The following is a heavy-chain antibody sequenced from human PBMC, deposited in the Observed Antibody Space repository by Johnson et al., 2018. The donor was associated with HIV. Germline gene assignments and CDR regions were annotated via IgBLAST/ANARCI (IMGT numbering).Heavy chain of an antibody. CDR3: TTDRYAFDI. J-gene: IGHJ3*02. CDR1: GFTFSDAW. CDR2: VKSISDGGTA. Sequence: VQLVEYGGDLVKPGGSLRLSCAASGFTFSDAWMNWVRQAPGKGLEWVGRVKSISDGGTADYAAPVRGRFTISRDDSKNNLYLQMNSLKTEDTAVYYCTTDRYAFDIWGQGTLVTVSS. D-gene: IGHD1-1*01. V-gene: IGHV3-15*01.